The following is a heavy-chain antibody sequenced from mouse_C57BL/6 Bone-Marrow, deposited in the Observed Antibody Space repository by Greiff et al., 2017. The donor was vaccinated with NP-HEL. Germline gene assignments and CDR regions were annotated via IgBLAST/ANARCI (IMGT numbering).Heavy chain of an antibody. D-gene: IGHD2-3*01. J-gene: IGHJ3*01. CDR1: GYSITSGYY. Sequence: EVQLQESGPGLVKPSQSLSLTCSVTGYSITSGYYWNWIRQFPGNKLEWMGYISYDGSNNYNPSLKNRISITRDTSKNQFFLKLNSVTTEDTATYYCARRRARDGYLAYWGQGTLVTVSA. V-gene: IGHV3-6*01. CDR3: ARRRARDGYLAY. CDR2: ISYDGSN.